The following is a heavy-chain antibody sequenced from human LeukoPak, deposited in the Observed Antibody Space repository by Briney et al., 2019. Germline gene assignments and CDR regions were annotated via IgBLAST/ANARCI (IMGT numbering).Heavy chain of an antibody. Sequence: GGSLRLSCAASGFTFSSYAMHWVRQAPGKGLEWVAVISYDGSNKYYADSVKGRFTVSRDNSKNTLFLQMNSLRAEDTAVYYCAKDGGLWVSAHWGDSWGRGTLVTVSS. V-gene: IGHV3-30-3*01. D-gene: IGHD7-27*01. CDR2: ISYDGSNK. CDR3: AKDGGLWVSAHWGDS. CDR1: GFTFSSYA. J-gene: IGHJ4*02.